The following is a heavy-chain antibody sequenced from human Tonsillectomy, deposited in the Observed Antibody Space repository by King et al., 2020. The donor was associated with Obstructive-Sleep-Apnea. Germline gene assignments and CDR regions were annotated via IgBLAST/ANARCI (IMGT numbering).Heavy chain of an antibody. CDR2: IHYSGST. Sequence: HLQLQESGPGLVKPSETLSLTCTVSGGSISSNSYYWCWIRQPPGKGLEWIGNIHYSGSTYYNPSLKSRVTISIDTSKNQFSLKLSSVTAADTAGYYCSRDLIHCRGCTCYFDYWGQGTLVTVSS. V-gene: IGHV4-39*07. D-gene: IGHD2-15*01. CDR3: SRDLIHCRGCTCYFDY. CDR1: GGSISSNSYY. J-gene: IGHJ4*02.